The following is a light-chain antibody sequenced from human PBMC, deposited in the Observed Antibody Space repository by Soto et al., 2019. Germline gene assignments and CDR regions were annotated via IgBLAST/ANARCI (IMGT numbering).Light chain of an antibody. CDR1: QSVSGW. CDR3: QQYETFSGT. J-gene: IGKJ1*01. CDR2: DAS. Sequence: DIQMTQSPSTLSAAVGDTVTVTCRARQSVSGWLAWYQQKSVEAPKLLIYDASALPRGVPSRFSGSGSGTKFTLTIASLQPDDFATYYCQQYETFSGTFGPGTKVDIK. V-gene: IGKV1-5*01.